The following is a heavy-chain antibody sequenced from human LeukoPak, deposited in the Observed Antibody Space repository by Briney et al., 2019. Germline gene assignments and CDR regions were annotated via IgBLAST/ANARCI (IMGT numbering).Heavy chain of an antibody. CDR3: AKAPVTSCRGAFCYPFDY. D-gene: IGHD2-15*01. CDR2: MSNSDDGI. V-gene: IGHV3-23*01. J-gene: IGHJ4*02. Sequence: GGSLRLSCAASGFTFSSYEMSWVRQAPGKGLEWLSAMSNSDDGIYYAASVGGRFTISRDTSKSTVYLQMNSLRVEDAAVYYCAKAPVTSCRGAFCYPFDYWGQGTLVTVSS. CDR1: GFTFSSYE.